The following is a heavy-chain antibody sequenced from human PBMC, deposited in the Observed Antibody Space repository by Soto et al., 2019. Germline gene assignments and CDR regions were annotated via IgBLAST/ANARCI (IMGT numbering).Heavy chain of an antibody. Sequence: EVQLVEFGGGLVQPGRSLRLSCVASGFTADDYALHWVRQAPGKGLEWVSGISSNSDTIHYADSVKGRFTISRDNAKNSLFLQMNSLRPEDTAVYYCAKDMKWGGMTTIHYFDSWGQGTLVTVSS. V-gene: IGHV3-9*02. CDR1: GFTADDYA. CDR2: ISSNSDTI. D-gene: IGHD4-17*01. J-gene: IGHJ4*02. CDR3: AKDMKWGGMTTIHYFDS.